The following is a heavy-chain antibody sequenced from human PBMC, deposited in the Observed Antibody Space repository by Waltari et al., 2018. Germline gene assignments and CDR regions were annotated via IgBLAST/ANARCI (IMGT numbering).Heavy chain of an antibody. V-gene: IGHV3-23*01. CDR2: ISGSGGST. CDR3: AKDRMATTWYFDL. CDR1: GFTFSSYA. D-gene: IGHD5-12*01. Sequence: EVQLLESGGGLVQPGGSLRLSCAASGFTFSSYAMSWVRQAPGKGLEWVSAISGSGGSTYYSDSVKGRFTISRDNSKNTLYLQMNSLRAEDTAVYYCAKDRMATTWYFDLWGRGTLVTVSS. J-gene: IGHJ2*01.